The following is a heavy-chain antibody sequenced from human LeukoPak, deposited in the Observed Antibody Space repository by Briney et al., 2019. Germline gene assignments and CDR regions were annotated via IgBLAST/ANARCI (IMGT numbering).Heavy chain of an antibody. CDR3: AKDRAVAARPGAHDY. CDR1: GFTFSSYA. J-gene: IGHJ4*02. Sequence: GGSLRLSCAASGFTFSSYAMSWVRQAPGKELEWVSAISGSGGSTYYADSVKGRFTISRDNSKNTLYLQMNSLRAEDTAVYYCAKDRAVAARPGAHDYWGQGTLVTVSS. D-gene: IGHD6-6*01. CDR2: ISGSGGST. V-gene: IGHV3-23*01.